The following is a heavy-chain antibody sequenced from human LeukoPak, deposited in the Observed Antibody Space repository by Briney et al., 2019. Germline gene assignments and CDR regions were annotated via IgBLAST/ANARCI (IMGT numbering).Heavy chain of an antibody. D-gene: IGHD4-17*01. Sequence: ASVKVSCKTSGYTFARYPIHWVRQAPGRGLEWMGWINTNTGSPTYAQAFAGRFAFSLDTSVTTAYLQISSLRSADTAVYYCARVGRLDYGDYLAHWGPGNRITVSS. J-gene: IGHJ4*02. CDR1: GYTFARYP. CDR2: INTNTGSP. V-gene: IGHV7-4-1*02. CDR3: ARVGRLDYGDYLAH.